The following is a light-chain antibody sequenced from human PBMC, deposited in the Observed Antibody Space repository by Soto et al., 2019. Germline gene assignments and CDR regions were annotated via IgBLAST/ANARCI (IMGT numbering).Light chain of an antibody. CDR1: HNIERW. CDR2: DAS. Sequence: IQMAQSPSTLSASVGDRVTITCRASHNIERWMAWYQQKPGKAPSLLIFDASTLHSGVPSRFSGSGSGTDFTLTISSLQPDDFATYYCQQFAISTTFGQGTKVDIK. V-gene: IGKV1-5*01. J-gene: IGKJ1*01. CDR3: QQFAISTT.